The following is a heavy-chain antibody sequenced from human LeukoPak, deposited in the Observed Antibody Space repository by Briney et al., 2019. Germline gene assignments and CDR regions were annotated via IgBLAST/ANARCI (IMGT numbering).Heavy chain of an antibody. CDR2: INPSGGST. D-gene: IGHD3-10*01. CDR3: ARGGSGRYYYMDV. CDR1: GYTFTSYY. V-gene: IGHV1-46*01. Sequence: ASVKVSCKASGYTFTSYYMHWVRQAPGEGLEWMGIINPSGGSTSYAQKFQGRVTMTRDMSTSTVYMELSSLRSEDTAVYYCARGGSGRYYYMDVWGKGTTVTISS. J-gene: IGHJ6*03.